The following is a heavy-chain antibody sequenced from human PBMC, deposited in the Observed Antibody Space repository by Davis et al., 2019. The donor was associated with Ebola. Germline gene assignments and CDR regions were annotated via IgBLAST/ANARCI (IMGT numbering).Heavy chain of an antibody. Sequence: PGGSLRLSCADSGFTFSSYAMHWVRQAPGKGLEWMAVMSYDGTNKYYADSVKGRFTISRDNFKNTLYLQMNSLRVEDTAVYYCARSREYSYGPLLDYWGQETLVTVSS. V-gene: IGHV3-30-3*01. J-gene: IGHJ4*02. CDR3: ARSREYSYGPLLDY. D-gene: IGHD5-18*01. CDR2: MSYDGTNK. CDR1: GFTFSSYA.